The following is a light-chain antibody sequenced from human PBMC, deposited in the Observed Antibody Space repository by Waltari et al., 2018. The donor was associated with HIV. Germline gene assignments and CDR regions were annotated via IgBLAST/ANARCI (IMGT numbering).Light chain of an antibody. J-gene: IGLJ2*01. CDR2: EVT. V-gene: IGLV2-8*01. CDR1: RSAVGGYNY. CDR3: SSYVGSSNVV. Sequence: QSALTQPPSASGSPGQSPTIPCTGTRSAVGGYNYVSWSQQHPGKAPKLLIYEVTKRPSGVPDRFSGSKSGNTASLTVSGLQAEDEAEYYCSSYVGSSNVVFGGGTKLTVL.